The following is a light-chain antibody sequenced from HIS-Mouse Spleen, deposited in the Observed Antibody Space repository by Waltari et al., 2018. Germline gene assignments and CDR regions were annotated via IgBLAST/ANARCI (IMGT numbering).Light chain of an antibody. J-gene: IGKJ4*01. CDR2: DAS. Sequence: EIVLTQSPATLSLSPGERATLSCRASQSVSSYLAWYQQKPGQSPRLLLYDASNRATGIPARFSGSGSGTDFTLTISSLEPEDCAVYYCQQRSNWLTFGGGTKVEIK. CDR1: QSVSSY. V-gene: IGKV3-11*01. CDR3: QQRSNWLT.